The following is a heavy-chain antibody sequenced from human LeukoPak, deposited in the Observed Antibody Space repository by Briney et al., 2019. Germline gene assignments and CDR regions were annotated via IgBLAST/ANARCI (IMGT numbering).Heavy chain of an antibody. CDR3: AREQFSHTSNFFDN. CDR1: GFMFDDYA. CDR2: ISGDAVSS. D-gene: IGHD5-24*01. Sequence: GGSLRLSCAASGFMFDDYAMHWVRQVPGRGLEWVSLISGDAVSSFYADSVRGRFTISRDNNNNSLSLQMHSLTSEDTAFYYCAREQFSHTSNFFDNWGQGTLVTVSS. J-gene: IGHJ4*02. V-gene: IGHV3-43*02.